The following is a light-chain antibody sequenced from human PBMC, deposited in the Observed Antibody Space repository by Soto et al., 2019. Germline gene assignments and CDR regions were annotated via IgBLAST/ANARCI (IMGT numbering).Light chain of an antibody. CDR3: SSYAGSNNRYV. CDR1: SSDVGGYNY. CDR2: EVS. Sequence: QSVLTQPPSASGSPGQSVTISCIGTSSDVGGYNYVSWYQQHPGKAPKLMIYEVSKRPSGVPDRFSGSKSGNTASLTVSGLQAEDEADYYCSSYAGSNNRYVFGTGTKLTVL. V-gene: IGLV2-8*01. J-gene: IGLJ1*01.